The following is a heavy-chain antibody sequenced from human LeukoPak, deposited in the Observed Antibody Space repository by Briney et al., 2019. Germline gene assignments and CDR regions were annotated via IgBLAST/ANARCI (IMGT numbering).Heavy chain of an antibody. Sequence: WASVKVSCRASGYTFTSYDINWVRQATGQGLEWMGWMNPNSGNTGYAQKFQGRVTMTRNTSISTAYMELSSLRAEDTAVYYCAKVVHVQADLDAFDIWGQGTMVTVSS. CDR2: MNPNSGNT. D-gene: IGHD3-3*01. V-gene: IGHV1-8*01. J-gene: IGHJ3*02. CDR1: GYTFTSYD. CDR3: AKVVHVQADLDAFDI.